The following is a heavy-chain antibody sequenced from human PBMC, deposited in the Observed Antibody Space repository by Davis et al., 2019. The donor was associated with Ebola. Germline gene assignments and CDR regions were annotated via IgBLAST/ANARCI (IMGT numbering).Heavy chain of an antibody. J-gene: IGHJ4*02. CDR1: GNTITSDY. Sequence: ASVQVSCQASGNTITSDYIHWVRQAPRQGLEWMGIINPSGGSTTYAQKFQGRVTVTRDTSASTVNMEVSGLRSEDTAVYYCARDTPTQWGGADYWGQGTLVTVSS. V-gene: IGHV1-46*01. D-gene: IGHD1-26*01. CDR3: ARDTPTQWGGADY. CDR2: INPSGGST.